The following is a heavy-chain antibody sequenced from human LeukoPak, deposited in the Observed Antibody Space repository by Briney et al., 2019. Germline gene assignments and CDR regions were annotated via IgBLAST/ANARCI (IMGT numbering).Heavy chain of an antibody. D-gene: IGHD3-9*01. Sequence: PSQTLSLTCTVSGGSISSGDYYWSWIRQPPGKGLEWIGYIYYSGSTYYNPSLKSRVTISVDTSKNQFSLKLSSVTAADTAVYYCARGHRLLLRYFDWLFPFDYWGQGTLVTVSS. CDR3: ARGHRLLLRYFDWLFPFDY. J-gene: IGHJ4*02. CDR2: IYYSGST. V-gene: IGHV4-30-4*01. CDR1: GGSISSGDYY.